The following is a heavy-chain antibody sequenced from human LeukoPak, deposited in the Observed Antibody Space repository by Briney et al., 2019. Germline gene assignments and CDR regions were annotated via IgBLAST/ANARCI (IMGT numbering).Heavy chain of an antibody. CDR2: ISGSGGST. V-gene: IGHV3-23*01. CDR1: GFTFSSYA. J-gene: IGHJ1*01. CDR3: AKAGGVVVPAAISVNFQH. Sequence: GGSPRLSCAASGFTFSSYAMSWVRQAPGRGLEWVSAISGSGGSTYYADSVKGRFTISRDNSKNTLYLQMNSLRAEDTAVYYCAKAGGVVVPAAISVNFQHWGQGTLVTVSS. D-gene: IGHD2-2*01.